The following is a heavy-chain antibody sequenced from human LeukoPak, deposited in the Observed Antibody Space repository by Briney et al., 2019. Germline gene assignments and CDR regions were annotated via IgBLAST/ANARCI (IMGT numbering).Heavy chain of an antibody. CDR1: GFPFNSFW. D-gene: IGHD1-14*01. V-gene: IGHV3-74*01. J-gene: IGHJ4*02. CDR2: MNEYSTTI. Sequence: GGSLRLSCAASGFPFNSFWMHWVRRAPGKGLVWVSDMNEYSTTIRYADSVKGRFTISRDNAKSILYLQMNNLRAEDTAMYFCARGGVNPVDHWGQGTLVTVSS. CDR3: ARGGVNPVDH.